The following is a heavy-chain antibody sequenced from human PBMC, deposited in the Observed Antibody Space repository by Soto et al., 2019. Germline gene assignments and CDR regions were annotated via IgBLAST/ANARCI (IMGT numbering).Heavy chain of an antibody. CDR1: GFSFGDYD. Sequence: PGESLKISCAASGFSFGDYDMHWVRQASGRRLEWVSSIDGDDDTDYSDSVRGRFLISRENVRNSLYLQMTSLKVGDTAVYYCVRGEMRSSSGHSWFDPWGQGTLVTVSS. D-gene: IGHD6-6*01. CDR3: VRGEMRSSSGHSWFDP. V-gene: IGHV3-13*01. CDR2: IDGDDDT. J-gene: IGHJ5*02.